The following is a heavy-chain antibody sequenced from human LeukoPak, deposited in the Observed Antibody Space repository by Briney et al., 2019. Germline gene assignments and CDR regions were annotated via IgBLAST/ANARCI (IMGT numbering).Heavy chain of an antibody. V-gene: IGHV4-39*01. CDR3: ARRRAVAIDY. CDR2: IYYSGST. J-gene: IGHJ4*02. CDR1: GGSISSSSYY. Sequence: SETLSLTCSVSGGSISSSSYYWGWIRQPPGKGLEWIGSIYYSGSTYYNPSLKSRVTISVDTSKNQFSLKLSSVTAADTAVYYCARRRAVAIDYWGQGTLVTVSS. D-gene: IGHD6-19*01.